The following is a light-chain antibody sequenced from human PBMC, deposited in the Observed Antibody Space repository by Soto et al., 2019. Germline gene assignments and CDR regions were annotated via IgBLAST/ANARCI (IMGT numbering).Light chain of an antibody. Sequence: QSVLTQSPSVSAAPGQKVTISCSGSSSNIGKNYVSWYQQVPGTVPKVLIHDNDKRPSGIPDRFSGSKSGASASLGITGLQTGDEADYYCATWDSGLRAVVLGGGTKLTVL. CDR3: ATWDSGLRAVV. J-gene: IGLJ2*01. V-gene: IGLV1-51*01. CDR1: SSNIGKNY. CDR2: DND.